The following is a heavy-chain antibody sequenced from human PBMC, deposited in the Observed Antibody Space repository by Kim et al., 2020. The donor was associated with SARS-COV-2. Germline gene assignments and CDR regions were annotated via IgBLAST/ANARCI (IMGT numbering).Heavy chain of an antibody. Sequence: SETLSLTCTVSGGSISSYYWSWIRQPPGKGLEWIGYIYYIGSTNYNPSLKSRVTISVDTSKNQFSLKLSSVTAADTAVYYCARVNVLRFLGWLPHAGPFDYWGQGTLVTVSS. CDR3: ARVNVLRFLGWLPHAGPFDY. D-gene: IGHD3-3*01. CDR1: GGSISSYY. V-gene: IGHV4-59*01. J-gene: IGHJ4*02. CDR2: IYYIGST.